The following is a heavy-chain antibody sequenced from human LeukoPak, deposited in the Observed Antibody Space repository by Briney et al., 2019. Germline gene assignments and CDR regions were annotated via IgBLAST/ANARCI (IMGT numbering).Heavy chain of an antibody. Sequence: PGGSLRLSCTASEFTVSSNYMLSVRQAPGKGLEWVSLIFSNGDTHYADSVKGRFTISRDSSKNMVYLQMNSLRVGDTGMYYCTRDQMNHWGQGTLVTVSS. V-gene: IGHV3-53*01. J-gene: IGHJ5*02. CDR2: IFSNGDT. D-gene: IGHD5-24*01. CDR3: TRDQMNH. CDR1: EFTVSSNY.